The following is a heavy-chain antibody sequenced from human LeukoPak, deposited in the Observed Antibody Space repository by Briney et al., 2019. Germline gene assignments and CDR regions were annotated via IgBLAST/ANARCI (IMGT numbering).Heavy chain of an antibody. Sequence: SETLSLTCTVSGGSISSSSYYWGWIRQPPGKGLEWIGNIFYSGNTYYNASLKSRVTISVDTSKNHFSLKLSSVTSADTAVYYCARRSSGGGLFDYWGQGTLVTVSS. CDR3: ARRSSGGGLFDY. CDR1: GGSISSSSYY. V-gene: IGHV4-39*02. D-gene: IGHD6-19*01. CDR2: IFYSGNT. J-gene: IGHJ4*02.